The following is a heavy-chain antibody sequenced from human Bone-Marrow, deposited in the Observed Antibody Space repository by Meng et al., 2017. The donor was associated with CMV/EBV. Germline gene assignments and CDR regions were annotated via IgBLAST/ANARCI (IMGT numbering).Heavy chain of an antibody. Sequence: SETLSLTCTVSGGSISSYYWSWIRQPPGKGLEWIGEINHSGSTNYNPSLESRVTISGDTSKNHFSLMLSSMTAADTAVYYCARGRSNWNDYPFVYWGQGTLVTASS. J-gene: IGHJ4*02. CDR2: INHSGST. D-gene: IGHD1-1*01. V-gene: IGHV4-34*01. CDR3: ARGRSNWNDYPFVY. CDR1: GGSISSYY.